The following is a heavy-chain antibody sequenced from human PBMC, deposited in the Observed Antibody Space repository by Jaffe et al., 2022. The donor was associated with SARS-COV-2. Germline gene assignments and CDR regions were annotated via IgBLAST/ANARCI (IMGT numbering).Heavy chain of an antibody. J-gene: IGHJ5*02. V-gene: IGHV3-48*01. CDR3: ATILVPPFDP. Sequence: ELQLVESGGGLVQPGGSLRLSCTASGFTFSSYSMNWVRQAPGKGLEWVSYIGTSGSAINYADSVKGRFTISRDDAKNSLFLQMNSLRAEDTAVYYCATILVPPFDPWGQGTLVTVSS. CDR2: IGTSGSAI. D-gene: IGHD2-21*01. CDR1: GFTFSSYS.